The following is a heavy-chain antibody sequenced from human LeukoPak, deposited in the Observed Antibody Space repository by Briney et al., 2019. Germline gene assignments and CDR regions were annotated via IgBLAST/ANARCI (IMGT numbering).Heavy chain of an antibody. Sequence: GESLKISCQASGYSFMTYWIGWVRQMPGKGLEWMAIIYPGDSDTKYSPSFQDQVTISADKSINTAYLHWRSLKASDTAMYYCARYYGRIGFDYWGQGTLVTVSS. J-gene: IGHJ4*02. D-gene: IGHD3-16*01. CDR2: IYPGDSDT. CDR3: ARYYGRIGFDY. V-gene: IGHV5-51*01. CDR1: GYSFMTYW.